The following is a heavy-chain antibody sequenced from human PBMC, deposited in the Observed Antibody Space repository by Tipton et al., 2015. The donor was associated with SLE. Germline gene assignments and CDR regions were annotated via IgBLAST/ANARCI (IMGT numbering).Heavy chain of an antibody. J-gene: IGHJ6*04. V-gene: IGHV4-39*07. CDR2: IFYTGST. D-gene: IGHD2-2*01. Sequence: TLSLTCTVSDGSIRSTNYYWGWIRQPPGKGLEWIGSIFYTGSTYYNPSLKSRVSFSIDTSKHQFSLKLNSVTAADTAVYYCASLPQGYCSTINCSPRMDVWGKGTTVTVSS. CDR3: ASLPQGYCSTINCSPRMDV. CDR1: DGSIRSTNYY.